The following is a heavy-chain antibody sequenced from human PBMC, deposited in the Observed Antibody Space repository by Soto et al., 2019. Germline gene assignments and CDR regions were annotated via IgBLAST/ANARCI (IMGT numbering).Heavy chain of an antibody. J-gene: IGHJ4*02. CDR2: ISYDGSNK. CDR1: GFTFRSYG. V-gene: IGHV3-30*18. CDR3: AKDPPAGQQLVGDY. Sequence: QVQLVESGGGVVQPGRSLRLSCAASGFTFRSYGMHWVRQAPGKGLEWVAVISYDGSNKYYADSVKGRFTISRDNSKNTLYLQMNSLRAEDTAVYYCAKDPPAGQQLVGDYWGQGTLVTVSS. D-gene: IGHD6-13*01.